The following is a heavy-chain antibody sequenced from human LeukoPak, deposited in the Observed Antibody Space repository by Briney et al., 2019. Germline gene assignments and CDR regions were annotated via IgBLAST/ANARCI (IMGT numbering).Heavy chain of an antibody. CDR1: GGSISSSSYY. CDR2: IYHSGST. V-gene: IGHV4-39*07. J-gene: IGHJ3*02. CDR3: ARGGQTYLRDAFDI. Sequence: SETLSLTCTVSGGSISSSSYYWGWIRQPPGRGLEWIGSIYHSGSTYYHPSLKSRVTISVDTSENQFSLKLSSVTAADTAVYYCARGGQTYLRDAFDIWGQGTMVTVSS.